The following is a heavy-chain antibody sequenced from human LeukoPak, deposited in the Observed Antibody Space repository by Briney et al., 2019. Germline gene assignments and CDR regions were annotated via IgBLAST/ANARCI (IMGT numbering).Heavy chain of an antibody. D-gene: IGHD1-1*01. CDR2: IHHSGST. CDR1: GGFLSGYS. J-gene: IGHJ4*02. CDR3: ARRQLLYFFDL. Sequence: SETLSLTCGVYGGFLSGYSWSWIRQSPGKGLEWIGEIHHSGSTNYNPALKSRVNMSVDTSKNHFSLSLASVTAADTAVYYGARRQLLYFFDLWGRGTLVTVSS. V-gene: IGHV4-34*01.